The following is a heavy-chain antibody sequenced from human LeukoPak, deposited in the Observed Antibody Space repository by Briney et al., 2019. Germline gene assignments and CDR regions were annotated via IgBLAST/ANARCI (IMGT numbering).Heavy chain of an antibody. J-gene: IGHJ4*02. D-gene: IGHD3-3*01. V-gene: IGHV3-23*01. Sequence: GGSLRLSCAASGFTFSSYAMTWVRQAPGKGLEWVSAISGSGDSTYYADSVKGLFTISRDNSKNTLYLQMNSLRAEDTAVYYCAKGGNTAQRYDFWSGYYLGYWGQGTLVTVSS. CDR1: GFTFSSYA. CDR2: ISGSGDST. CDR3: AKGGNTAQRYDFWSGYYLGY.